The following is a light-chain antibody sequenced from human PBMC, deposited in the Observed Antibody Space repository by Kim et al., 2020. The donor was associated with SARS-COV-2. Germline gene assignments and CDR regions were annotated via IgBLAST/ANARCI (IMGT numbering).Light chain of an antibody. J-gene: IGLJ1*01. CDR1: KLGHKY. CDR2: QDT. Sequence: VSPGKTASITCSGDKLGHKYVCWYQQKPGQSPVLVIYQDTKRPSEIPERFSGSNSGNTATLTISGTQAMDEADYYCQAWDTSTYVFGTGTKVTVL. CDR3: QAWDTSTYV. V-gene: IGLV3-1*01.